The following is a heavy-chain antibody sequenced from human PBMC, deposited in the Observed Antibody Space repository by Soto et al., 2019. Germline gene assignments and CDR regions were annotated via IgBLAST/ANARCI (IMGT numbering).Heavy chain of an antibody. V-gene: IGHV3-30*18. CDR3: AKNSIWGGQSPPQYYCDY. J-gene: IGHJ4*02. CDR2: ISYDGSNK. D-gene: IGHD7-27*01. Sequence: GGSLRLSCAASGFTFSSYGMHWVRQAPGKGLEWVAVISYDGSNKYYADSVKGRFTISRDNSKNTLYLQMNSLRAEDTAVYYCAKNSIWGGQSPPQYYCDYWGQGTLVTVSS. CDR1: GFTFSSYG.